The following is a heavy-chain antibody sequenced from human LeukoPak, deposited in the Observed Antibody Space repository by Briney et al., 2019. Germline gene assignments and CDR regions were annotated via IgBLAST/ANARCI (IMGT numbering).Heavy chain of an antibody. CDR3: ARDPTSNWQWLVTWRENWFDP. CDR1: GFTFSDYY. V-gene: IGHV3-11*01. Sequence: KPGGSLRLSCAASGFTFSDYYMSWIRQAPGKGLEWDSYISSSGSTIYYADSVKGRFTISRDNAKNSLYLQMNSLRAEDTAVYYCARDPTSNWQWLVTWRENWFDPWGQGTLVTVSS. CDR2: ISSSGSTI. J-gene: IGHJ5*02. D-gene: IGHD6-19*01.